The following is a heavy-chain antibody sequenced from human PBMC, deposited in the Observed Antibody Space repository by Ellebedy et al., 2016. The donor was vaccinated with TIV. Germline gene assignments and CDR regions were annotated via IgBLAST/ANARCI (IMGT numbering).Heavy chain of an antibody. V-gene: IGHV3-21*01. CDR2: ISSSGSYL. J-gene: IGHJ4*02. CDR3: ATSRARVY. CDR1: GFTFSSYT. Sequence: PGGSLRLSCAASGFTFSSYTINRVRQTPGQGLEWVSSISSSGSYLYYAYSVKGRFTISRDNAKNSLYLQMNRLRVDDTAVYYCATSRARVYWGQGTLVTVSS.